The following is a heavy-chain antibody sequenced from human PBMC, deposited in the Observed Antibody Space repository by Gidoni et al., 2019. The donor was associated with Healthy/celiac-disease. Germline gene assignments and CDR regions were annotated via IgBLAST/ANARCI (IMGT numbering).Heavy chain of an antibody. CDR3: ARGGIVGSRTVYYFDY. Sequence: QVQLVQSGAEVKKPGASVKVSCKASGYTFTSYYMHWVRQAPGQGLEWMGIINPSGGSTSYAQKFQGRVTMTRDTSTSTVYMELSSLRSEDTAVYYCARGGIVGSRTVYYFDYWGQGTLVTVSS. V-gene: IGHV1-46*01. J-gene: IGHJ4*02. CDR1: GYTFTSYY. D-gene: IGHD1-26*01. CDR2: INPSGGST.